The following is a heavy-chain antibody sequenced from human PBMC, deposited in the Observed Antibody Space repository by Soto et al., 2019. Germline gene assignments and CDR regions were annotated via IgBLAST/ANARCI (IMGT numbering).Heavy chain of an antibody. V-gene: IGHV1-58*01. Sequence: ASVKVSCKASGFTFTSSAVQWVRQARGQRLEWIGWIVVGSGNTNYAQKFQERVTITRDMSTSTAYMELSSLRSEDTAVYYCAADPTYSYGYSIASYYYYGMDVWGQGTTVTVSS. CDR2: IVVGSGNT. J-gene: IGHJ6*02. CDR3: AADPTYSYGYSIASYYYYGMDV. CDR1: GFTFTSSA. D-gene: IGHD5-18*01.